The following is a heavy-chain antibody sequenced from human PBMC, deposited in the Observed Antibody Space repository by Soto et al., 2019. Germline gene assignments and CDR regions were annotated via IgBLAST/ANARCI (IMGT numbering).Heavy chain of an antibody. Sequence: SETLSLTCTVSGRSMSGYYWSWIRQPAGERLEWIGRIYTSGTTDFNPSLKGRVTMSVDTSKNQFSLKLTSVTAADTALYYCAREDYYDTGYYVVWGQGT. CDR1: GRSMSGYY. CDR2: IYTSGTT. D-gene: IGHD3-9*01. V-gene: IGHV4-4*07. J-gene: IGHJ4*02. CDR3: AREDYYDTGYYVV.